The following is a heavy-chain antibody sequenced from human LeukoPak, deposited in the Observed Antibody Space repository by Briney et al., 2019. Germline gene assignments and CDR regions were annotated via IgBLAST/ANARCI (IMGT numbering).Heavy chain of an antibody. Sequence: ASVKVSCKASGYTFTGYYMHWVRQAPGQGLEWMGRINPNSGGTNYAQKFQGRVTMTRDTSISTAYMELSRLRSDDTAVYYCARKRGYYYWFDPWGQGTLVTVSS. CDR1: GYTFTGYY. CDR3: ARKRGYYYWFDP. D-gene: IGHD3-22*01. V-gene: IGHV1-2*06. J-gene: IGHJ5*02. CDR2: INPNSGGT.